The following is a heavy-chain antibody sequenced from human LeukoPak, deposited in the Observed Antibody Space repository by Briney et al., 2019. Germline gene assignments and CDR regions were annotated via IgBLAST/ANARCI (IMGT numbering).Heavy chain of an antibody. D-gene: IGHD6-19*01. J-gene: IGHJ4*02. Sequence: SETLSLTCTVSGYSISSGYYWGWIRQPPGKGLEWIGSIYHSGSTYYNPSLKSRVTISVDTSKDQFSLKLSSVTAADTAVYYCARLSQWLVRPQNDYWGQGTLVTVSS. CDR3: ARLSQWLVRPQNDY. CDR2: IYHSGST. CDR1: GYSISSGYY. V-gene: IGHV4-38-2*02.